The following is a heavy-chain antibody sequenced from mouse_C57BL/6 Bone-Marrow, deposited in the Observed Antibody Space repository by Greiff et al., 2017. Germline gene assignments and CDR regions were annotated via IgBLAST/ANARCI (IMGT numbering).Heavy chain of an antibody. D-gene: IGHD2-4*01. V-gene: IGHV1-15*01. CDR1: GYTFTDYE. J-gene: IGHJ3*01. CDR2: IDPETGGT. Sequence: QVQLQQSGAELVRPGASVTLSCKASGYTFTDYEMHWVKQTPVHGLEWIGAIDPETGGTAYNQKFKGKAILTADKSSSTAYMELRSLTSANSAVXYCTREGGYYYNSPFAYRGKGALVTVSA. CDR3: TREGGYYYNSPFAY.